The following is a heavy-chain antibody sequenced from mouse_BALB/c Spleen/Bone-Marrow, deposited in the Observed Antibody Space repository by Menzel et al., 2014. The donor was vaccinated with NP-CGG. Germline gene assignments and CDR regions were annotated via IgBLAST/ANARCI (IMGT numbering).Heavy chain of an antibody. J-gene: IGHJ2*01. Sequence: VKLQESGAELVKPGAPVKLSCKPSGYPFTSYWMSWVKQRPGRGLEWIGRIDPSDSETHYNQKFKDKATLTVGKSSSTAYIQLSSLTSEDSAVYYCARDYGYYFDYWGQGTTLTVSS. V-gene: IGHV1-69*02. CDR2: IDPSDSET. CDR1: GYPFTSYW. D-gene: IGHD1-2*01. CDR3: ARDYGYYFDY.